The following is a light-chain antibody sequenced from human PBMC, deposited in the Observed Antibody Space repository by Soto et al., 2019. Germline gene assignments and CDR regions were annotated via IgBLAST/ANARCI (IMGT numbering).Light chain of an antibody. CDR2: KAS. CDR3: QQYNIYPFT. CDR1: QSISSW. Sequence: DIPMTQSPFTLSASVGDRVTITCRASQSISSWLAWYQQKPGKAPVLLIYKASNLESGVPSRFSGSGSGREFTLTISSLQSDDFATYFCQQYNIYPFTFGPGTKVDFK. V-gene: IGKV1-5*03. J-gene: IGKJ3*01.